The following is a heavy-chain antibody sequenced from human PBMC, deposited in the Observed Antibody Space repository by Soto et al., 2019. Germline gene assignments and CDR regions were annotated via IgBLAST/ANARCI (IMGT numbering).Heavy chain of an antibody. D-gene: IGHD4-4*01. V-gene: IGHV1-69*13. J-gene: IGHJ4*02. CDR1: GVTFSRQD. CDR2: IIPIFGTP. Sequence: ASVKVSCKASGVTFSRQDMRWVRQAPGQGLEWMGGIIPIFGTPQYAEKFQDRVAITADESTSTAYMELSSLTSEDTAVYYCATNEGRDVYSFDYRGQGPLVTVSS. CDR3: ATNEGRDVYSFDY.